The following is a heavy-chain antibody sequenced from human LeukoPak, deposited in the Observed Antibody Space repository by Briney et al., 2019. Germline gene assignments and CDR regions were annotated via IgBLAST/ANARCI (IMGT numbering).Heavy chain of an antibody. CDR2: ISGSGGST. CDR3: ASPPSSGWPRGYFQH. V-gene: IGHV3-23*01. J-gene: IGHJ1*01. CDR1: GFTFSSYA. D-gene: IGHD6-19*01. Sequence: GGSLRLSCAASGFTFSSYAMSWVRQAPGKGLEWVSAISGSGGSTYYADSVKGRFTISRDNSKNTLYLQMHSLRAEDTAVYYCASPPSSGWPRGYFQHWGQGTLVTVSS.